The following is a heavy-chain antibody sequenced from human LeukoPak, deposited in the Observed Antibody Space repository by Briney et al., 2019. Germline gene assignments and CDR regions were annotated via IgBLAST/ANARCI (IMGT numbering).Heavy chain of an antibody. Sequence: SETLSLTCGVSGGSISNNNWWTWVRQPPGKGLEWIGEVDLLGRTNYNPSLKSRAAISVDKSENHISLWLTSVTAADTAVYYCARVPAAGTGPDYWGQGTLVTVSS. CDR1: GGSISNNNW. V-gene: IGHV4-4*02. D-gene: IGHD6-13*01. J-gene: IGHJ4*02. CDR2: VDLLGRT. CDR3: ARVPAAGTGPDY.